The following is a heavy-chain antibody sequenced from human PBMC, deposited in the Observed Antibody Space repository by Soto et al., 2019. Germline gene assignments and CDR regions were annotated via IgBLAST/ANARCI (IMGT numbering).Heavy chain of an antibody. D-gene: IGHD3-16*01. CDR2: ISYDGSNK. J-gene: IGHJ4*02. V-gene: IGHV3-30*18. Sequence: QVQLVESGGGVVQPGRSLRLSCAASGFTFSSYGMHWVRQAPGKGLEWVAVISYDGSNKYYADSVKGRFIISRDNSKNTLYLQMNSLRAEDTAVYYCAKLIWGGPFDYWGQGTLVTVSS. CDR1: GFTFSSYG. CDR3: AKLIWGGPFDY.